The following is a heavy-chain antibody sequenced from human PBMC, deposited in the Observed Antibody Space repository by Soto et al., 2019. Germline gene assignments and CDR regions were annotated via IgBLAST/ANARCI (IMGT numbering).Heavy chain of an antibody. CDR1: GFTFSSYA. V-gene: IGHV3-30-3*01. CDR2: ISYDGSNK. Sequence: QVQLVESGGGVVQPGRSLRLSCAASGFTFSSYAMHWVRQAPGKGLEWVAVISYDGSNKYYADSVKGRFTISRDNSNDTLYLQMNSLRAEDTAVYYCARAFRRGWYFIWGQGTMVTVSS. J-gene: IGHJ3*02. CDR3: ARAFRRGWYFI. D-gene: IGHD6-19*01.